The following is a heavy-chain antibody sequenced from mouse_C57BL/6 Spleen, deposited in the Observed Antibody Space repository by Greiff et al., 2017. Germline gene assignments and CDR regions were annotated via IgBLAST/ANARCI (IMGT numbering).Heavy chain of an antibody. V-gene: IGHV3-1*01. Sequence: EVQRVESGPGMVKPSQSLSLTCTVTGYSITSGYDWHWIRHFPGNKLEWMGYISYSGSTNYNPSLKSRISITHDTSKNHFFLKLNSVTTEDTATYYCARGGDYDHWYFDVWGTGTTVTVSS. D-gene: IGHD2-4*01. CDR2: ISYSGST. CDR1: GYSITSGYD. CDR3: ARGGDYDHWYFDV. J-gene: IGHJ1*03.